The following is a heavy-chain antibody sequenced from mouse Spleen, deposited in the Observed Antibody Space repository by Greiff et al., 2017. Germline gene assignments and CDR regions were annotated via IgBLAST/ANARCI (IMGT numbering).Heavy chain of an antibody. Sequence: EVKVVESGGGLVKPGGSLKLSCAASGFTFSDYGMAWVRQAPGKGPEWVAFISNLAYSIYYADTVTGRFTISRENAKNTLYLEMSSLRSEDTAMYYCARQGEWLCAMDYWGQGTSVTVSS. CDR1: GFTFSDYG. J-gene: IGHJ4*01. D-gene: IGHD2-2*01. V-gene: IGHV5-15*01. CDR2: ISNLAYSI. CDR3: ARQGEWLCAMDY.